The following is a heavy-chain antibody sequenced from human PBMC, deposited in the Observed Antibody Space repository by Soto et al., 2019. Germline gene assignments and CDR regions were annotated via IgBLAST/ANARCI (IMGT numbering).Heavy chain of an antibody. CDR3: ARLGYCSSTSCYVLSLGY. D-gene: IGHD2-2*01. CDR2: IYYSGST. Sequence: PSETLSLTCTVSGGSISSYYWSWIRQPPGKGLEWIGYIYYSGSTNYNPSLKSRVTISVDTSKNQFSLKLSSVTAADTAVYYCARLGYCSSTSCYVLSLGYWGQGTLVTVSS. J-gene: IGHJ4*02. V-gene: IGHV4-59*01. CDR1: GGSISSYY.